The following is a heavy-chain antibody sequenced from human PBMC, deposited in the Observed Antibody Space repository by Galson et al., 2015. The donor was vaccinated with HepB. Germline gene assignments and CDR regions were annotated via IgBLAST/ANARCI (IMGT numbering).Heavy chain of an antibody. V-gene: IGHV3-48*03. CDR1: GFIFSSYE. D-gene: IGHD1-26*01. Sequence: SLRLSCAASGFIFSSYEMFWVRQAPGKGLEWVSYISSSGSTTKYKDSVKGRFTISRDSAQTSVYLQMNDLRDDDTAVYYCASGPMYSGSPYCWGQGTLVTVSS. CDR3: ASGPMYSGSPYC. J-gene: IGHJ4*02. CDR2: ISSSGSTT.